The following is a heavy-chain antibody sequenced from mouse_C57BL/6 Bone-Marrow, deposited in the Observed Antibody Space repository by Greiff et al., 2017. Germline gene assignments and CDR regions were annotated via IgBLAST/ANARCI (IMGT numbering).Heavy chain of an antibody. Sequence: QVQLQQSGAELVRPGTSVKVSCKASGYAFTNYLIEWVKQRPGQGFEWIGVINPGSGGTNYNEKFKGKATLTADKSSSTAYMQLSSLTSEDSAVYFCASHGYYGSSPWFAYWGQGTLVTVSA. D-gene: IGHD1-1*01. CDR2: INPGSGGT. J-gene: IGHJ3*01. CDR1: GYAFTNYL. V-gene: IGHV1-54*01. CDR3: ASHGYYGSSPWFAY.